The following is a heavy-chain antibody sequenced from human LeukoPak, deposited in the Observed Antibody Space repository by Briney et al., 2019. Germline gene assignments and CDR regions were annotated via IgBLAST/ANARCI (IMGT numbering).Heavy chain of an antibody. CDR2: INHSGST. D-gene: IGHD3-22*01. CDR3: ARGRDRVPRD. CDR1: GGSFSGYY. V-gene: IGHV4-34*01. Sequence: SETLSLTCAVYGGSFSGYYWSWIRQPPGKGLEWIGEINHSGSTNYNPSLKSRVTISVDTSKNQFSLKLSSVTAADTAVYYCARGRDRVPRDWGQGTLVTVSS. J-gene: IGHJ4*02.